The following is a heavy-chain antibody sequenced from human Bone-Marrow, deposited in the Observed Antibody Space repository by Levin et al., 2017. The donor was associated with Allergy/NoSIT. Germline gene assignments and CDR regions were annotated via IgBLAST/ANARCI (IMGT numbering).Heavy chain of an antibody. V-gene: IGHV3-74*01. CDR1: GFTFSSYW. CDR2: INSDGSST. Sequence: GGSLRLSCAASGFTFSSYWMHWVRQAPGKGLVWVSRINSDGSSTSYADSVKGRFTISRDNAKNTLYLQMNSLRAEDTAVYYCARAYPSGYCSSTSCHTRGEDGMDVWGQGTTVTVSS. D-gene: IGHD2-2*02. J-gene: IGHJ6*02. CDR3: ARAYPSGYCSSTSCHTRGEDGMDV.